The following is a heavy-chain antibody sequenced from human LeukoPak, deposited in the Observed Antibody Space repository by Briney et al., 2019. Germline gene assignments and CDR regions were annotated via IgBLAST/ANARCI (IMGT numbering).Heavy chain of an antibody. CDR2: VNPNNGAT. V-gene: IGHV1-2*02. Sequence: ASVKVSCKPSGYRFTDYYMHWVRQAPGQGLEWMGWVNPNNGATNYAQKFQGRVTMTRGTSISTVYMDLTSLRSDDSAIYYCARDYGEAATITAFRTYYYFDHWGQGTLVTVSS. CDR3: ARDYGEAATITAFRTYYYFDH. D-gene: IGHD5-24*01. J-gene: IGHJ4*02. CDR1: GYRFTDYY.